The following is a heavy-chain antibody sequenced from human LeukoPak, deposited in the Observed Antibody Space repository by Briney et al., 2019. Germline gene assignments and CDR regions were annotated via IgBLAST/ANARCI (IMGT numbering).Heavy chain of an antibody. CDR3: AKEGFDCSSTSCYAGYYYYMDV. D-gene: IGHD2-2*01. CDR2: VSGGDPTT. CDR1: DFSFATYG. Sequence: GSLRLSCAASDFSFATYGMGWVRQAPGRGLEWVSSVSGGDPTTYYADSVKGRFTISRDNSKNTLYLQMNSLRAEDTAVYYCAKEGFDCSSTSCYAGYYYYMDVWGKGTTVTVSS. J-gene: IGHJ6*03. V-gene: IGHV3-23*01.